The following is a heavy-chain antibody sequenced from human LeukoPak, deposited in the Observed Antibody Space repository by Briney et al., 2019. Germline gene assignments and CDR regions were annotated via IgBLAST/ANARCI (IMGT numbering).Heavy chain of an antibody. V-gene: IGHV1-18*01. CDR2: ISAYNGNT. J-gene: IGHJ5*01. Sequence: ASVKVSRKASGYTFTSYGISWVRQAPGQGLEWMGWISAYNGNTNYAQKLQGRVTMTTDTSTSTGYMELRSLRSDDTAVYYCARDWDSSGWNDSWGHGTLVTVSS. CDR3: ARDWDSSGWNDS. CDR1: GYTFTSYG. D-gene: IGHD6-19*01.